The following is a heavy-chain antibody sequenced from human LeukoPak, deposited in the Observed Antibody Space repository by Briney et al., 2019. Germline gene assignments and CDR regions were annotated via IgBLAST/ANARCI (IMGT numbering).Heavy chain of an antibody. CDR1: GFTFSSYA. Sequence: EGSLRLSCAASGFTFSSYAMHWVRQAPGKGLEYVSAISSNGGSTYYANSVKGRFTISRDNSKNTLYLQMGSLRAEDMAVYYCARARQTSHSSGWFYYFDYWGQGTLVTVSS. CDR3: ARARQTSHSSGWFYYFDY. D-gene: IGHD6-19*01. J-gene: IGHJ4*02. V-gene: IGHV3-64*01. CDR2: ISSNGGST.